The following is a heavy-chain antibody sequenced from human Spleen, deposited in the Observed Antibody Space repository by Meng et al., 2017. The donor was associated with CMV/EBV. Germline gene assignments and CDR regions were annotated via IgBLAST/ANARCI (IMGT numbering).Heavy chain of an antibody. V-gene: IGHV1-2*02. CDR3: ARDCSTTGCSAFDY. CDR1: GYSFTDNY. Sequence: ASGYSFTDNYIRWVRQAPGQGLQWMGWINPNNGGTNYAQKFQGRVTMTRDTSITTAYLELSRLRSDDTAVYFCARDCSTTGCSAFDYWGRGTLVTVSS. J-gene: IGHJ4*02. D-gene: IGHD2-2*01. CDR2: INPNNGGT.